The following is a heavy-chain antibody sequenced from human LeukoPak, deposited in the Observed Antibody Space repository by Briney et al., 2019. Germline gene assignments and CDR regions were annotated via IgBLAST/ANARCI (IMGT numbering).Heavy chain of an antibody. CDR2: ISHSGST. CDR3: ASYYSGSWTASYGMDV. Sequence: PSQTLSLTCAVSGASISSGGYSWSWIRQPPGKGLEWLGYISHSGSTAYNPSLKSRVTISADRSYNQFSLRLSSMTAADTAVYYCASYYSGSWTASYGMDVWGQGTTVTVSS. D-gene: IGHD6-13*01. J-gene: IGHJ6*02. CDR1: GASISSGGYS. V-gene: IGHV4-30-2*01.